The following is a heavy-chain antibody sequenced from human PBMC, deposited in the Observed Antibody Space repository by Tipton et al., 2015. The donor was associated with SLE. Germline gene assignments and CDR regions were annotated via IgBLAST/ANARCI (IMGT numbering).Heavy chain of an antibody. Sequence: TLSLTCTVSGGSISSYYWSWIRQPPGKGLEWIGYIYYSGSTNYNPSLKSRVTISVDTSNNQFSLKLTSVTAADTAVYYCARGYCTGGGCQLMYFDLWGRGTLVTVSS. CDR1: GGSISSYY. V-gene: IGHV4-59*07. D-gene: IGHD2-8*02. CDR3: ARGYCTGGGCQLMYFDL. J-gene: IGHJ2*01. CDR2: IYYSGST.